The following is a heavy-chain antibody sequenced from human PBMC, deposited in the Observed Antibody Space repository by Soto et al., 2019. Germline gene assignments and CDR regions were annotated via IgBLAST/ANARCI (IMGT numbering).Heavy chain of an antibody. J-gene: IGHJ5*02. V-gene: IGHV1-69*06. Sequence: QVPLVQSGAEVKKPGSSVKVSCKASGGTFSSNAIIWVRQAPGQGLEWMGGIIPIFGTANYAQKFQGRVTITADKSTSTAYMELRSLRSEDTAVYYCARGPTTPRSDNWFDPWGQGTLVTVSS. CDR2: IIPIFGTA. CDR1: GGTFSSNA. CDR3: ARGPTTPRSDNWFDP.